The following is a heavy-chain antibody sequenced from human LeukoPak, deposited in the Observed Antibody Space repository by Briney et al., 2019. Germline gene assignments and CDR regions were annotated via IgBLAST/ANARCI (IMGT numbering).Heavy chain of an antibody. J-gene: IGHJ6*03. Sequence: SETLSLTCTVSGGSISSYYWSWIRQPAGKGLEWIGRIYTSGSTNYNPSLKSRVTMSVDTSKNQFSLKLSSVTAADTAVYYCARFGSSQYYYYYMDVWGKGTTVTVSS. CDR1: GGSISSYY. V-gene: IGHV4-4*07. CDR2: IYTSGST. CDR3: ARFGSSQYYYYYMDV. D-gene: IGHD6-6*01.